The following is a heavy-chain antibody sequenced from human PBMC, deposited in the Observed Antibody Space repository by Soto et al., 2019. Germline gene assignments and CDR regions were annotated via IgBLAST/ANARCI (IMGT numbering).Heavy chain of an antibody. CDR3: ARDTTGTFLSNGDFDI. CDR1: GDSVSSNSAA. Sequence: QVQLQQSGPGLVKPSQTLSLTCAISGDSVSSNSAAWNWIRQSPSRGLEWLGRTYYRSTWYNDYAVSVKSRITINPDTSKIQFALPLNSVTPEDTAVYYCARDTTGTFLSNGDFDIWGQGTMVTVSS. V-gene: IGHV6-1*01. CDR2: TYYRSTWYN. D-gene: IGHD1-1*01. J-gene: IGHJ3*02.